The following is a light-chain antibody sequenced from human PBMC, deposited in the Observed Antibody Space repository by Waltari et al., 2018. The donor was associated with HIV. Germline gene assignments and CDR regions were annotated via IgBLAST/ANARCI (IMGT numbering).Light chain of an antibody. Sequence: IVMTQSPATLSVSPGERVTLSCRASQSIRKNLAWYQQKPGQPPRLLIYDASTRATGIPARFSGSGSGTDYTLTISSLQSEDFAVFYCHQYDDWPFAFGQGTRLEIK. CDR2: DAS. CDR3: HQYDDWPFA. CDR1: QSIRKN. V-gene: IGKV3D-15*01. J-gene: IGKJ5*01.